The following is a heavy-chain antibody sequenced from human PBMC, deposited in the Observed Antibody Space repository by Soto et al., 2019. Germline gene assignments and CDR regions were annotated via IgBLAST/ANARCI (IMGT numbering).Heavy chain of an antibody. D-gene: IGHD4-4*01. CDR3: ARHRKRDYSNSRSWYYGMDV. Sequence: SVKVSCKAFVGTFSSYAISWVRQAPGRGLEWMGGIIPIFGTANYAQKFQGRVTITADESTSTAYMELSSLRSEDTAMYYCARHRKRDYSNSRSWYYGMDVWGQGTTVTVSS. J-gene: IGHJ6*02. CDR1: VGTFSSYA. CDR2: IIPIFGTA. V-gene: IGHV1-69*13.